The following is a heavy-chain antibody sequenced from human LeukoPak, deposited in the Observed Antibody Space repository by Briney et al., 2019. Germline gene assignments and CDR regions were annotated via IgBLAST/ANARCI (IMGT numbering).Heavy chain of an antibody. J-gene: IGHJ4*02. D-gene: IGHD2-8*01. CDR2: ISSNGGST. V-gene: IGHV3-64*01. CDR3: ARGYCTNGVCYTDY. Sequence: PGGSLRLSCAASGFTFSSYAMHWVRQAPGKGLEYVSAISSNGGSTYYANSVKGRFTISRDNSKNTLYLQMGSLRAEDMAVYYCARGYCTNGVCYTDYWGKGILVTVSS. CDR1: GFTFSSYA.